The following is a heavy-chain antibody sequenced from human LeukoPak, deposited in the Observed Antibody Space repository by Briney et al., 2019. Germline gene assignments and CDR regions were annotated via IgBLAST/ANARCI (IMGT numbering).Heavy chain of an antibody. D-gene: IGHD1-1*01. CDR1: GYSFTSYW. J-gene: IGHJ3*02. CDR2: IYPGDSDT. CDR3: ARHVIGAATKSAFDI. Sequence: GESLKISCKGSGYSFTSYWIGWVRQMPGKGLEWMGIIYPGDSDTRYSPSFQGQVTISADKSIDTAYLQWSSLRASDTAMYYCARHVIGAATKSAFDIWGQGTMVTVSS. V-gene: IGHV5-51*01.